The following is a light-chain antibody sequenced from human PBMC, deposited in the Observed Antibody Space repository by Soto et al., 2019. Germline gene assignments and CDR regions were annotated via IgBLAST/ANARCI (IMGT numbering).Light chain of an antibody. CDR3: QSFDSSLSASV. CDR2: GNG. V-gene: IGLV1-40*01. J-gene: IGLJ1*01. Sequence: QSVLTQPPSLSGAPGQRVTISCTGSSSNIGSHYDVHWYQQFPGTAPKLLIYGNGNRPSGVPDRFSGSKSGSSASLAISGLQPEDEADYYCQSFDSSLSASVFGGGTKVTVL. CDR1: SSNIGSHYD.